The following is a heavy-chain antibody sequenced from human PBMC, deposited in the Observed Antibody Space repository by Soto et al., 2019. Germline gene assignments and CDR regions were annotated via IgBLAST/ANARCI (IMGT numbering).Heavy chain of an antibody. D-gene: IGHD3-22*01. CDR1: GGSFSGYY. V-gene: IGHV4-34*01. Sequence: SETLSLTCAVYGGSFSGYYWSWSRQPPGKGLEWIGEIKHSGSTNYNPSLKSRVTISVDTSKNQFSLKLSSVTAADTAVYYCARSGRMYYYDSSGYYTGYYYYYGMDVWGQGTTVTVSS. J-gene: IGHJ6*02. CDR3: ARSGRMYYYDSSGYYTGYYYYYGMDV. CDR2: IKHSGST.